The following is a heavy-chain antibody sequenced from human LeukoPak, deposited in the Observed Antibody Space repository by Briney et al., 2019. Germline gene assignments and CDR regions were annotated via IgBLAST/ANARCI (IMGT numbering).Heavy chain of an antibody. V-gene: IGHV4-39*01. D-gene: IGHD2-8*02. Sequence: SQTLSLTCTVSGGSISSSSYYWGWIRQPPGKGLEWIGSFYYNGNTYYNPSLMSRVTISVDTSKNQFSLKLGSVTAADTAVYYCARSLLAFDYWGQGTLVTVSS. CDR2: FYYNGNT. CDR1: GGSISSSSYY. J-gene: IGHJ4*02. CDR3: ARSLLAFDY.